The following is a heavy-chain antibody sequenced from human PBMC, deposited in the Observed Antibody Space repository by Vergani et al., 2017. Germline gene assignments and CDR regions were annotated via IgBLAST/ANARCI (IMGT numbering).Heavy chain of an antibody. Sequence: QVQLQESGPGLVKPSETLSLTCTASGGSISSHYWSWIRQPPGKGLEWIGYIYYSGSTNYNPSLKSRVTRSVDASKNQFSRKLSSVTAADTAVYYCARLRGTNYYYYGMDVWGQGTTVTVSS. CDR1: GGSISSHY. D-gene: IGHD1-14*01. V-gene: IGHV4-59*11. J-gene: IGHJ6*02. CDR2: IYYSGST. CDR3: ARLRGTNYYYYGMDV.